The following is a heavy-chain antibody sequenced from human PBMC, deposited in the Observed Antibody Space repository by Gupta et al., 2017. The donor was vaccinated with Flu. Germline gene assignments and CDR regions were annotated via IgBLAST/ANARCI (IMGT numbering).Heavy chain of an antibody. CDR2: IYYTGAA. J-gene: IGHJ3*01. CDR3: AKGEFSLGYYAFDV. CDR1: GDSLTTGGYY. Sequence: VQLQESGPSLVKPSQTLSVTCSVSGDSLTTGGYYWGWIRQHPGKGLEWVGYIYYTGAAYYNPSLVSRATISMDTSETRFSLTLTSVSAADTAVYCCAKGEFSLGYYAFDVWGRGTLVTVSS. D-gene: IGHD3-22*01. V-gene: IGHV4-31*03.